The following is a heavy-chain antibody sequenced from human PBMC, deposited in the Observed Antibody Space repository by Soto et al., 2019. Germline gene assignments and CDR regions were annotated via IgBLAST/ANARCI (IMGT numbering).Heavy chain of an antibody. Sequence: QVQLQESGPGLVKPSETLSLTCTVSGGSISSYYWSWIRQPPGKGLEWIGYIYYSGSTNYNPSLKSRVTISVDTSKNQFSLKLSSVTAADTAVYYCARLGFYYYYMDVWGKGTTVTASS. CDR1: GGSISSYY. V-gene: IGHV4-59*01. CDR3: ARLGFYYYYMDV. CDR2: IYYSGST. D-gene: IGHD7-27*01. J-gene: IGHJ6*03.